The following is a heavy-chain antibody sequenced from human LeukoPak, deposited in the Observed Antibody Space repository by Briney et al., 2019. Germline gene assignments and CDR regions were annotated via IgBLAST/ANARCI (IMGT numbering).Heavy chain of an antibody. CDR3: AKASGTYYYDSSGFDY. D-gene: IGHD3-22*01. J-gene: IGHJ4*02. V-gene: IGHV3-30*02. Sequence: GGSLRLSCAASGFTFSSYGMHWVRQAPGKGLEWVAFIRYDGSNKYYADSVKGRFTISRDNSKNTLYLQMSSLRAEDTAVYYCAKASGTYYYDSSGFDYWGQGTLVTVSS. CDR2: IRYDGSNK. CDR1: GFTFSSYG.